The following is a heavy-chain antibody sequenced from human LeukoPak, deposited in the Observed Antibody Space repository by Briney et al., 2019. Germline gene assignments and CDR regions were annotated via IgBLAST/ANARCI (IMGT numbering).Heavy chain of an antibody. CDR2: ISSSSNYI. J-gene: IGHJ4*02. Sequence: GGSLRLSCEASGFTFSSYSMNWVRQAPGKGLEWVSSISSSSNYIYYADAVKGRFTISRDNAENSLSLQMNSLRVDDTAVYYCVRDPWLSLFDHWGQGILVTVSS. D-gene: IGHD3-22*01. CDR1: GFTFSSYS. CDR3: VRDPWLSLFDH. V-gene: IGHV3-21*01.